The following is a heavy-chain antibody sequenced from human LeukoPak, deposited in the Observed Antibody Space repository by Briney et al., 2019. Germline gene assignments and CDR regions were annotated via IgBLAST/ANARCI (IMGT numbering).Heavy chain of an antibody. Sequence: GGSLRLSCAASGFTVSSNYMSWVRQAPGKGLEWVSAISGSGGGTYYADSVKGRFTISRDNSKNTLYLQMNSLRAEDTAVYYCAKGLLWSGYPAYYFDYWGQGTLVTVSS. CDR3: AKGLLWSGYPAYYFDY. D-gene: IGHD3-3*01. CDR1: GFTVSSNY. J-gene: IGHJ4*02. CDR2: ISGSGGGT. V-gene: IGHV3-23*01.